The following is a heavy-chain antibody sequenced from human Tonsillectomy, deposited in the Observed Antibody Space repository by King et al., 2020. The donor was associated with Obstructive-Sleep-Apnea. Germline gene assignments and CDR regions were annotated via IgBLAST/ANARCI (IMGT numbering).Heavy chain of an antibody. CDR1: GFTFSDYY. J-gene: IGHJ6*02. V-gene: IGHV3-11*06. D-gene: IGHD2-15*01. CDR2: ISSSSSYT. Sequence: VQLVESGGGLVKPGGSLRLSCAASGFTFSDYYMSWLRQAPGKGLEWVSYISSSSSYTNYADSVKGRFTISRDNAKNSLFLQMNSLRAEDTAVYYCARELFPYGMDVWGQGTTVTVSS. CDR3: ARELFPYGMDV.